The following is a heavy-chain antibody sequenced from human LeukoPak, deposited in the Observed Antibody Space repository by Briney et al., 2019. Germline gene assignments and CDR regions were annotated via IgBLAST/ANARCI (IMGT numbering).Heavy chain of an antibody. J-gene: IGHJ3*02. CDR1: GFTFSSYV. CDR3: AKGMYCSSTSCHRAFDI. Sequence: PGGSLRLSCAASGFTFSSYVMSWVRQAPGKGLEWVSAISGSDYSTYYADSVKGRFTISRDNSKNTLYLQMNSLRTEDTALYYCAKGMYCSSTSCHRAFDIWGQGTMVTVSS. D-gene: IGHD2-2*01. CDR2: ISGSDYST. V-gene: IGHV3-23*01.